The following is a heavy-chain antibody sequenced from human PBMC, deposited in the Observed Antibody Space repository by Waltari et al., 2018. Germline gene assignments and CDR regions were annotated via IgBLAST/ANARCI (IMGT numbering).Heavy chain of an antibody. J-gene: IGHJ6*02. Sequence: EVQLVESGGGLVQPGGSLRLSCAASGFTFSDHYMDWVRQAPGKGLEWVGRTRNKTNSYTTEYAASVKGRFTISRDESKNSLDLQMNSLKTEDTAVYYCASLGVSYYYYGMDVWGQGTTVTV. CDR1: GFTFSDHY. D-gene: IGHD3-16*02. CDR3: ASLGVSYYYYGMDV. CDR2: TRNKTNSYTT. V-gene: IGHV3-72*01.